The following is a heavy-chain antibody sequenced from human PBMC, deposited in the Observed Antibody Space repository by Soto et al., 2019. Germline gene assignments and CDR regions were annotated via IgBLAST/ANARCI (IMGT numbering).Heavy chain of an antibody. CDR1: GYTFTKYW. Sequence: PGESLKISCKGSGYTFTKYWIGWVRQMPGKGLEWMGIIYPGDSDTRYSPSFQGHVTISADKSISTAYLQWSSLKASDTAMYYCARRPYDSSGYYYAWFDPWGQGTLVTVSS. J-gene: IGHJ5*02. CDR2: IYPGDSDT. CDR3: ARRPYDSSGYYYAWFDP. V-gene: IGHV5-51*01. D-gene: IGHD3-22*01.